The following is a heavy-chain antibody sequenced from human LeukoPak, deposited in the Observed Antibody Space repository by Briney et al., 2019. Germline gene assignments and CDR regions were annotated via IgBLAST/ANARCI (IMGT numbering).Heavy chain of an antibody. V-gene: IGHV3-23*01. Sequence: GGSLRLSCAASGFTFSSYVMSWVRQAPGKGLERVSAISGSGGSTYYADSVKGRFTISRDNSKNTLYLQMNSLRAEDTAVYYCAKSGYCSGGSCYGSRDYGMDVWGQGTTVTVSS. D-gene: IGHD2-15*01. CDR1: GFTFSSYV. CDR2: ISGSGGST. J-gene: IGHJ6*02. CDR3: AKSGYCSGGSCYGSRDYGMDV.